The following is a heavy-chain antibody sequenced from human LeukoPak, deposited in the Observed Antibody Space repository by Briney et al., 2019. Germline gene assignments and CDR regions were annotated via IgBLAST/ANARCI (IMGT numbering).Heavy chain of an antibody. Sequence: GGSLRLSCAASGFTFSSYAMHCVRQAPGKGLEWVAVISYDGSNKYYADSVKGRFTISRDNSKNTLYLQMNRLRAEDTAVYYYARGGPVDTDSNFDYWGQGTLVTVSS. D-gene: IGHD5-18*01. J-gene: IGHJ4*02. CDR2: ISYDGSNK. CDR1: GFTFSSYA. V-gene: IGHV3-30*04. CDR3: ARGGPVDTDSNFDY.